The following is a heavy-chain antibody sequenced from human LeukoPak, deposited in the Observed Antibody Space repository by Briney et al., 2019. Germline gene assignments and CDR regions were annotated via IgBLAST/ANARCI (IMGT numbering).Heavy chain of an antibody. D-gene: IGHD3-22*01. J-gene: IGHJ4*02. CDR2: SSGSGRDA. CDR1: GFTFSTSD. Sequence: PGGSLRLSCAASGFTFSTSDMSWVRQAPGKGLEWVSASSGSGRDAYYADSVKGRFTISRDNSKNTVYLQMNSLRDEDMAVYYCAKDALSQYDSTGSFDYWGQGTLVTVSS. CDR3: AKDALSQYDSTGSFDY. V-gene: IGHV3-23*01.